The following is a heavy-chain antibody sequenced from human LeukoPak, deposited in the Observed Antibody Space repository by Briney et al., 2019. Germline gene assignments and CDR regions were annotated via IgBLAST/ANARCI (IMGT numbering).Heavy chain of an antibody. CDR2: IIGRGGSP. J-gene: IGHJ4*02. Sequence: GGSLTLSCAASGFTLSIYAMRWVRHAPGEGLEWGSSIIGRGGSPYYAPSEKGRLTISRDNSKHPVYPQMNRLRGDDTAIYYCAKRHWSELLIYFDSWGQGALVTVSS. V-gene: IGHV3-23*01. D-gene: IGHD1-26*01. CDR3: AKRHWSELLIYFDS. CDR1: GFTLSIYA.